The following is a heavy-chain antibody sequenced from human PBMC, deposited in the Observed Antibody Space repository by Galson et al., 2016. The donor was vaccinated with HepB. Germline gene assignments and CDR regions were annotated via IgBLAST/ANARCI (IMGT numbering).Heavy chain of an antibody. CDR3: ARGSWWYFDL. V-gene: IGHV1-18*01. J-gene: IGHJ2*01. Sequence: SVKVSCKASGYNSPLYGITWVRQAPGQGLEWMGWISDDNGNTNYAQKVQGRVSMTTDTSTNTTYIELRSLKADDTAVYYCARGSWWYFDLWGRGTLVTVSS. D-gene: IGHD6-19*01. CDR2: ISDDNGNT. CDR1: GYNSPLYG.